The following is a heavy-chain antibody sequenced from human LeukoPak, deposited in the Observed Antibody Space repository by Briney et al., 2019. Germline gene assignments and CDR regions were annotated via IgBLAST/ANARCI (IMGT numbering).Heavy chain of an antibody. D-gene: IGHD3-10*01. CDR2: MNPNSGNT. V-gene: IGHV1-8*01. Sequence: GASVKVSCKASGYTFTSYDINWVRQATGQGLEWMGWMNPNSGNTGYAQKFQGRVTMTRNTSISTAYMELSSLRSEDTAVYYCARKIYYMVRGVIIANWFDPWGQGTLVTVSS. CDR3: ARKIYYMVRGVIIANWFDP. CDR1: GYTFTSYD. J-gene: IGHJ5*02.